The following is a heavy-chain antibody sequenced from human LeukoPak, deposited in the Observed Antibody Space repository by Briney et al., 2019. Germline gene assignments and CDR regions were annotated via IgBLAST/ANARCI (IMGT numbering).Heavy chain of an antibody. CDR2: IYYSGST. D-gene: IGHD4-17*01. CDR3: ASGTVTTVLDY. Sequence: PSETLSLTCTVSGGSISSGDYYWSWIRQPPGKGLEWIGYIYYSGSTYYNPSLKSRVTISVDTSKNQFSLKLSSVTAADTAVYYCASGTVTTVLDYWGQGTLVTVSS. V-gene: IGHV4-30-4*01. J-gene: IGHJ4*02. CDR1: GGSISSGDYY.